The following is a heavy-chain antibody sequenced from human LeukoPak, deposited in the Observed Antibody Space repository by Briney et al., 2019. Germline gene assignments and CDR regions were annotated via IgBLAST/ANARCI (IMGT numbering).Heavy chain of an antibody. V-gene: IGHV4-59*01. J-gene: IGHJ4*02. CDR3: ARPVIAAAFDY. CDR1: GGSISTYY. Sequence: SETLSLTCTVSGGSISTYYWDWIRQPPGKGLEWIGYIYHSGSTNYNPSLQSRVTISVDTSKNQFSLNLNSVTAADTAVYYCARPVIAAAFDYWGQGTLVTVSS. CDR2: IYHSGST. D-gene: IGHD6-13*01.